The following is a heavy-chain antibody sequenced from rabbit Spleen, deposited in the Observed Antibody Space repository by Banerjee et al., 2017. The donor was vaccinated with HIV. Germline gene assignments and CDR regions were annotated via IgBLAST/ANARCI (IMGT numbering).Heavy chain of an antibody. J-gene: IGHJ2*01. V-gene: IGHV1S45*01. CDR3: SRSSISSGWGASS. CDR1: GFSLSSGYD. CDR2: IYTGSGNT. Sequence: QEQLVESGGGLVKPGASLTVTCTASGFSLSSGYDMCWVRQAPGKGLEWIGCIYTGSGNTYYASWAKGRFTISKTSSTTVTLQMTSLTGADTATYFCSRSSISSGWGASSWGPGTLVTVS. D-gene: IGHD4-1*01.